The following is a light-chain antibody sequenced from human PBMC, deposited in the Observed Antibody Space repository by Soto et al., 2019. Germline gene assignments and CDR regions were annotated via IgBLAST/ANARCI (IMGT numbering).Light chain of an antibody. CDR1: HSVNTK. CDR3: QQYGRSPYT. V-gene: IGKV3-20*01. Sequence: DIVMTQSPATLSVSPGERATLSCRASHSVNTKLAWYQQKPGQAPRLLIYDASSRATGISDRFSGSGSGTDFTLTISRLESEDFAVYYCQQYGRSPYTFGQGTKVDI. CDR2: DAS. J-gene: IGKJ2*01.